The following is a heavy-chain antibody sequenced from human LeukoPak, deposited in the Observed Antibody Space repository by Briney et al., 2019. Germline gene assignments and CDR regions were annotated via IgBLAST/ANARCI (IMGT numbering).Heavy chain of an antibody. Sequence: PGRSLRLSCAASGFTFSSYAMHWVRQAPGKGLEWVAVISYDGSNKYYADSVKGRFTISRDNSKNTLYLQMNSLRAEDTAVYYCARDLVYSSGYYRLWPDPYYYYYGMDVWGQGTTVTVSS. CDR3: ARDLVYSSGYYRLWPDPYYYYYGMDV. V-gene: IGHV3-30-3*01. D-gene: IGHD3-22*01. CDR1: GFTFSSYA. J-gene: IGHJ6*02. CDR2: ISYDGSNK.